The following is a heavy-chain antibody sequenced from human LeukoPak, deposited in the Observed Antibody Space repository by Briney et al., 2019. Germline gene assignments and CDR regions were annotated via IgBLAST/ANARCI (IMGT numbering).Heavy chain of an antibody. D-gene: IGHD6-19*01. CDR2: INHSGST. J-gene: IGHJ3*02. CDR3: ARSSGWYNAFDI. CDR1: GGSFSGYY. V-gene: IGHV4-34*01. Sequence: SETLSLTCAVYGGSFSGYYWSWIRQPPGKGLEWIGEINHSGSTNYNPSLKSRVTISVDTSKNQFSLKLSSVTAADTAVYYCARSSGWYNAFDIRGQGTMVTVSS.